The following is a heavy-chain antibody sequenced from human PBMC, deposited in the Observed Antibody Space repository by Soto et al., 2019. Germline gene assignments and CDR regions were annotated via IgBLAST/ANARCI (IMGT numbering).Heavy chain of an antibody. CDR2: IYWDDDK. V-gene: IGHV2-5*02. Sequence: QITLKESGPTLVKPTQTLTLTCTFSGFSLSTSGVGVGCIRQPPGKALEWLALIYWDDDKRYSPSLKSRLNINKDTSKNQVVLTMTNMDPVDTATYYCALTYYGSGSYYNVRWFDPWGQGTLVTVSS. CDR3: ALTYYGSGSYYNVRWFDP. D-gene: IGHD3-10*01. J-gene: IGHJ5*02. CDR1: GFSLSTSGVG.